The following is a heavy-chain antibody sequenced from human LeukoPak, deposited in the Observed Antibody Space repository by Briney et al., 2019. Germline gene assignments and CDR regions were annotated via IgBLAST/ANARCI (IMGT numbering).Heavy chain of an antibody. V-gene: IGHV4-39*07. J-gene: IGHJ4*02. CDR2: IYYSGST. CDR1: GGSISSSSYY. CDR3: ARRGARIYGSSNFYYGRQRPFDY. D-gene: IGHD3-22*01. Sequence: PSETLSLTCTVSGGSISSSSYYWGWIRQPPGKGLEWIGSIYYSGSTYYNPSLKSRVTISVDTSKNQFSLRLRSVTAADTAVYYCARRGARIYGSSNFYYGRQRPFDYWGQGTLVTVSS.